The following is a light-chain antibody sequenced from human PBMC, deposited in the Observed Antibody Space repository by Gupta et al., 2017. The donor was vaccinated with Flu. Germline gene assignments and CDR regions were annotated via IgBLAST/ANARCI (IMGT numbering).Light chain of an antibody. CDR1: QSISDS. Sequence: IQMTQSPTTLSASVGDRVSLTCRASQSISDSLVWYQQRPGEAPNLLIYTASRWQSGVPSWFSGSGSGTDFTLTISSLQREDFATYYCQQCSSPPFTFGPGTRVEIK. CDR3: QQCSSPPFT. CDR2: TAS. V-gene: IGKV1-39*01. J-gene: IGKJ3*01.